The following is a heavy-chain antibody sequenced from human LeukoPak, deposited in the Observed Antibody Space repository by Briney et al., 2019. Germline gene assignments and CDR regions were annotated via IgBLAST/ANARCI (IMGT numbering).Heavy chain of an antibody. Sequence: PGGSLRLSCAASGFTFSSSAMHWVRQAPGKGLEWVAVISYDGSNKYYADSVKGRFTISRDNSKNTLYLQMNSLRAEDTAVYYCASRIAAAALYYYYGMDVWGQGTTVTVSS. CDR3: ASRIAAAALYYYYGMDV. V-gene: IGHV3-30-3*01. J-gene: IGHJ6*02. CDR1: GFTFSSSA. CDR2: ISYDGSNK. D-gene: IGHD6-13*01.